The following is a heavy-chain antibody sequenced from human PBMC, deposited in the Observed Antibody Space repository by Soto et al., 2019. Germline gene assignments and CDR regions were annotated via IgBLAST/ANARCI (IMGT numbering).Heavy chain of an antibody. CDR1: GYTFTTYD. J-gene: IGHJ5*02. D-gene: IGHD3-3*01. Sequence: QVQLVQSGAEVQKPGASVKVSCKASGYTFTTYDINWVRQATGQGLEWMGWMNPNSGDTGYAEKFQGRVTMTRNTAINTAYMELNSLTSEVTAVYFCARGRDYAFWSGLNWFDPWGQGTLVTVSS. CDR2: MNPNSGDT. V-gene: IGHV1-8*01. CDR3: ARGRDYAFWSGLNWFDP.